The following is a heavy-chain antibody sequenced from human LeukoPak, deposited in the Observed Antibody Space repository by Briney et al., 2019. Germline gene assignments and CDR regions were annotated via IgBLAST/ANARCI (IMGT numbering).Heavy chain of an antibody. CDR1: GGSISSGDYY. J-gene: IGHJ4*02. D-gene: IGHD4-17*01. CDR2: IYYSGST. CDR3: ARVSYGAAAPGKVGPTKYDY. V-gene: IGHV4-30-4*01. Sequence: SQTLSLTCTVSGGSISSGDYYWSWIRQPPGKGLEWIGYIYYSGSTYYNPSLKSRVTISVDTSKNQFSLKLSSVTAADTAVYYCARVSYGAAAPGKVGPTKYDYWGQGTLVTVSS.